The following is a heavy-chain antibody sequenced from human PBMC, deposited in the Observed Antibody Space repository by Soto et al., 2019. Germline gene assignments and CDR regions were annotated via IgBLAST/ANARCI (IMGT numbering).Heavy chain of an antibody. CDR3: VRDPYGPGIFDY. CDR1: GFIFRGYE. V-gene: IGHV3-33*08. J-gene: IGHJ4*02. D-gene: IGHD1-1*01. CDR2: IWHDGSNK. Sequence: GESLKITCAASGFIFRGYEMHWGGKAPGKGLEWVAVIWHDGSNKYYADSVKGRFTISRDNTANTMYLQMNSLRAQDTAVYYCVRDPYGPGIFDYWGQGTLVTVSS.